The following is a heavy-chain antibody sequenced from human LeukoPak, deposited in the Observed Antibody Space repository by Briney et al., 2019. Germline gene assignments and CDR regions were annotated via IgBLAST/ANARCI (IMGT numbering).Heavy chain of an antibody. J-gene: IGHJ4*02. Sequence: GGSLRLSCAASGFTFSDYYMSWIRQAPGKGLEWVSYISSSGSTIYYADSVKGRFTISRDNSKNTLYLQTNSLRAEDTAVYYCARGWYGSGSYYTGLDYWGQGTLVTVSS. CDR2: ISSSGSTI. V-gene: IGHV3-11*04. CDR3: ARGWYGSGSYYTGLDY. CDR1: GFTFSDYY. D-gene: IGHD3-10*01.